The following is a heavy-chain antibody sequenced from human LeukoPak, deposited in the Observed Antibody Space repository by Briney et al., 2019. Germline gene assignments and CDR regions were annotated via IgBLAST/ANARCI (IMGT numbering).Heavy chain of an antibody. Sequence: PSETLSLTCTVSGGSISSYYWSWIRQPPGKGLEWIGYIYYSGSTNYNPSLKSRVTISVDTSKNQFSLKLSSVTAADTAVYYCARDITYGSGSYYFGPYDYWGQGTLVTVSS. D-gene: IGHD3-10*01. CDR3: ARDITYGSGSYYFGPYDY. CDR1: GGSISSYY. V-gene: IGHV4-59*12. J-gene: IGHJ4*02. CDR2: IYYSGST.